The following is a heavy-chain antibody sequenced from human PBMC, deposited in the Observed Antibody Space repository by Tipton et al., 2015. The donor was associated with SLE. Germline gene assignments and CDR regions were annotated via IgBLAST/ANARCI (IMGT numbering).Heavy chain of an antibody. CDR1: GGSISSFW. CDR3: ARRNGAYTSPDY. V-gene: IGHV4-4*08. J-gene: IGHJ4*02. CDR2: VSASGTT. Sequence: TLSLTCTVSGGSISSFWWNWIRQPPGKGLEFIGYVSASGTTNYNPSLKSRVPLSIDTSKNQFSLNLRSVTAADTAIYYCARRNGAYTSPDYWGQGTLVTVSS. D-gene: IGHD1-1*01.